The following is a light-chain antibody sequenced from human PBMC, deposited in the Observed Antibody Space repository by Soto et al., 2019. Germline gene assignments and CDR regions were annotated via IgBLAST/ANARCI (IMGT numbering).Light chain of an antibody. V-gene: IGKV3-15*01. J-gene: IGKJ1*01. CDR2: GAS. CDR3: QQYNERPPWT. Sequence: EIVMTQSPATLSVAPGESVTLSCRASLTMNNNIAWYQHKPGQAPRLLIFGASSRATGVPGRFSGSGFGTEFTISISSLQSEDFAVYYCQQYNERPPWTFGQGTTVEMK. CDR1: LTMNNN.